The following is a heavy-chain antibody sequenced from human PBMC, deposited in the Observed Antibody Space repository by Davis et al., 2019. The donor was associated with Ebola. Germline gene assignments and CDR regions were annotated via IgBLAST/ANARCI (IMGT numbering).Heavy chain of an antibody. J-gene: IGHJ4*02. Sequence: MPSETLSLTCTVSGGSISSSSYYWGWIRQPPGKGLEWIGYIYYSGSTNYNPSLKSRVTISVDKSKNQFSLKLSSVTAADTAVYYCARSDIAARIFDYWGQGTLVTVSS. CDR1: GGSISSSSYY. V-gene: IGHV4-61*05. CDR2: IYYSGST. D-gene: IGHD6-6*01. CDR3: ARSDIAARIFDY.